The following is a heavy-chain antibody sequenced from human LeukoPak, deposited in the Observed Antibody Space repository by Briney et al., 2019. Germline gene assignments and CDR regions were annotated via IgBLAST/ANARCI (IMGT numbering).Heavy chain of an antibody. CDR3: AGGGDSGWAIDN. Sequence: GGSLRLSCTVSGVSFNSFYMNWVRQALGKGLEWISYIDTQSQTVYYADSMRGRFTISRDNAKNSLYLQINSLRDEDTALYYCAGGGDSGWAIDNWGQGTLVIVSS. CDR1: GVSFNSFY. D-gene: IGHD6-19*01. CDR2: IDTQSQTV. J-gene: IGHJ4*02. V-gene: IGHV3-48*02.